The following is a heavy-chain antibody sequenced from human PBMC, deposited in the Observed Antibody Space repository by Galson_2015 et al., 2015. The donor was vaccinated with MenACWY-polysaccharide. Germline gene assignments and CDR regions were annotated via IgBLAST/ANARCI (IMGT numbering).Heavy chain of an antibody. CDR1: GLTFSSSW. Sequence: SLRLSCAASGLTFSSSWMNWVRQAPGKGLEWVASIKPDASEKYYVDSVKGRFTISRDNAKNSLYLQMNSLRAEDTAVYYCAKGWTAVTTGGQGTLVTVSS. CDR2: IKPDASEK. V-gene: IGHV3-7*01. CDR3: AKGWTAVTT. J-gene: IGHJ4*02. D-gene: IGHD4-17*01.